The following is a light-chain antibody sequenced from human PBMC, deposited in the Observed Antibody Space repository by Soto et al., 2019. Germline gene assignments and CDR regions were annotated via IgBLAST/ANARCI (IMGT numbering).Light chain of an antibody. CDR3: QQFGSSPYT. CDR2: GAS. Sequence: DIVLTQSPATLSVSPGERPTLSCRASQGVSTSYLAWYQQKPGHAPRLLISGASSRASGIPDRFSGSGSGTDFTLTISRLEPEDFAVYYCQQFGSSPYTFGQGTKVEIK. V-gene: IGKV3-20*01. J-gene: IGKJ2*01. CDR1: QGVSTSY.